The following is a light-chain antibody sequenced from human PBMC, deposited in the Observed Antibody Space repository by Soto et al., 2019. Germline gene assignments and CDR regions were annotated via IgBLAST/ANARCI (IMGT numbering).Light chain of an antibody. V-gene: IGKV3-20*01. CDR2: DAS. J-gene: IGKJ3*01. Sequence: EIVLTQSPGTLSLSPGDRATLSCRASQGVSTNYLAWYQQSLGQAPRLLIYDASTGATGIPDRFSGVGSGTDFTLTISRLEPEDFAVYYCHQYGSPPFTFGPGTKVDIK. CDR3: HQYGSPPFT. CDR1: QGVSTNY.